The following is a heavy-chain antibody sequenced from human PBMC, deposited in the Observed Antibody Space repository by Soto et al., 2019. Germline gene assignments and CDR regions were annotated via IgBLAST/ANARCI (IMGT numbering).Heavy chain of an antibody. J-gene: IGHJ4*02. Sequence: ASVKVSCKASGYTFSDYYIHWVRQAPGQGLEWMGWINPNGGGTKYAPKFQGGVTMTRDTSITTAYMEFSRLRSGDTAVYYCAREPPAPKPEAVDFWGQGTLVTVSS. D-gene: IGHD2-2*01. CDR1: GYTFSDYY. V-gene: IGHV1-2*02. CDR2: INPNGGGT. CDR3: AREPPAPKPEAVDF.